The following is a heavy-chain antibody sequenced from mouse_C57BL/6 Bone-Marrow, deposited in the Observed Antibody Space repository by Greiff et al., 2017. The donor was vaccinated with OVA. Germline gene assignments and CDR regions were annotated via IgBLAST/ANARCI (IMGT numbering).Heavy chain of an antibody. J-gene: IGHJ4*01. V-gene: IGHV1-18*01. Sequence: VQLQQSGPELVKPGASVKIPCKASGYTFTDYNMDWVKQSHGKSLEWIGDINPNNGGTIYNQKFKGKATLTVDKSSSTAYMELRSLTSEDTAVYYCARWGGYYYGRRGYAMDYWGQGTSVTVSS. D-gene: IGHD1-1*01. CDR1: GYTFTDYN. CDR3: ARWGGYYYGRRGYAMDY. CDR2: INPNNGGT.